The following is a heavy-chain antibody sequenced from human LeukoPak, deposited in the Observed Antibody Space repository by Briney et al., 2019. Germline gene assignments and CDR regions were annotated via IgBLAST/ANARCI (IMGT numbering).Heavy chain of an antibody. CDR1: GFTFSSYA. CDR3: AKSPAHVLLWFGEFDY. D-gene: IGHD3-10*01. CDR2: ISGSGDST. V-gene: IGHV3-23*01. J-gene: IGHJ4*02. Sequence: PGGSLRLSCAASGFTFSSYAMSWVRQAPGKGLEWVSAISGSGDSTYYADSVKGRFTISRDNSKDTLYLQMNSLRAEDTAVYYCAKSPAHVLLWFGEFDYWGQGTLVTVSS.